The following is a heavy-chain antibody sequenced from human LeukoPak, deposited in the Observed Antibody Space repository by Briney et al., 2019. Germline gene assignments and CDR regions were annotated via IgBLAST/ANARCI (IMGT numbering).Heavy chain of an antibody. D-gene: IGHD3-10*01. CDR1: GFTFSNAW. CDR2: IKSKTDGGTT. V-gene: IGHV3-15*01. J-gene: IGHJ5*02. CDR3: TTITMVRGVTDSNWFDP. Sequence: GGSLRLSCAASGFTFSNAWMSWVRQAPGKGLEWVGRIKSKTDGGTTDYAAPVKGRFTISRDDSKNTLYLQMNSLKTEDTAVYYCTTITMVRGVTDSNWFDPWGQGTLVTVSS.